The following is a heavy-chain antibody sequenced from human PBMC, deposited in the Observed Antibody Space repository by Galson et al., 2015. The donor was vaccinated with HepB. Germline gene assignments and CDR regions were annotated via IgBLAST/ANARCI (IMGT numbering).Heavy chain of an antibody. CDR2: ISSSSSYI. CDR1: GFTFSSYS. Sequence: SLRLSCAASGFTFSSYSMNWVRQAPGKGLEWVSSISSSSSYIYYADSVKGRFTISRDNAKNSLYLQMNSLRAADTAVYHCARVNEDSPYYYYYGMDVWGQGTTVTVSS. CDR3: ARVNEDSPYYYYYGMDV. D-gene: IGHD2-15*01. V-gene: IGHV3-21*01. J-gene: IGHJ6*02.